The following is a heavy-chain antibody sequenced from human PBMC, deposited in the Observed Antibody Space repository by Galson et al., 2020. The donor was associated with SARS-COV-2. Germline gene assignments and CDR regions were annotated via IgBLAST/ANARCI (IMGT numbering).Heavy chain of an antibody. J-gene: IGHJ4*02. CDR1: RYSFTNYW. D-gene: IGHD6-19*01. Sequence: GESLKISCKASRYSFTNYWIGWVRQMPGKGLEWMGVIYPDDSYTIYSPSFQGQVTISADKSITTAYLQWSGLKASDTAMYYCARHGASSGWYEGIDYWGQGTLVSVSS. V-gene: IGHV5-51*01. CDR3: ARHGASSGWYEGIDY. CDR2: IYPDDSYT.